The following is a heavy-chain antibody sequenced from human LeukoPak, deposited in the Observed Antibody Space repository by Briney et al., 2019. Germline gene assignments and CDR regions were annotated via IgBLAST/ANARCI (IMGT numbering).Heavy chain of an antibody. CDR1: GFTFSSYW. Sequence: GGSLRLSCAASGFTFSSYWMEWVRQAPGKGLVWVSRINSDGSSTSYADSVKGRFTISRDNAKNTLYLQMNSLRAEDTAVYYCASFYGSRTPHDSHDAFDIWGQGTMVTVSS. V-gene: IGHV3-74*01. CDR3: ASFYGSRTPHDSHDAFDI. J-gene: IGHJ3*02. D-gene: IGHD3-10*01. CDR2: INSDGSST.